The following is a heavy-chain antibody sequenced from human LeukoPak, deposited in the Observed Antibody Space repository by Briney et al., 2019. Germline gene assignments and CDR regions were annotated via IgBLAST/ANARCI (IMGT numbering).Heavy chain of an antibody. CDR1: GYTFTSSD. CDR2: MNPNSGNT. J-gene: IGHJ6*02. Sequence: GASVKVSCKASGYTFTSSDINWVRQATGQGLEWMGWMNPNSGNTGYAQKFQGRVTMTRNTSISTAYMELSSLRSEDTAVYYCARAFDYGDYYGMDVWGQGTTVTVSS. V-gene: IGHV1-8*01. D-gene: IGHD4-17*01. CDR3: ARAFDYGDYYGMDV.